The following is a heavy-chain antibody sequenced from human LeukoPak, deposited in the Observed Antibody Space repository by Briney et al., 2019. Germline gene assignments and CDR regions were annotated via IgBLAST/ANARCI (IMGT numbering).Heavy chain of an antibody. Sequence: GGSLRLSCAASGFTFSSYGLSWVRQAPGKGLEWVSAISGSGGSTYYADSVKGRFTISRDNSKNTLYLQMNSLRVEDTAVYYCARDIAAAGKNYWSQGTLVTVSS. V-gene: IGHV3-23*01. CDR2: ISGSGGST. CDR1: GFTFSSYG. CDR3: ARDIAAAGKNY. D-gene: IGHD6-13*01. J-gene: IGHJ4*02.